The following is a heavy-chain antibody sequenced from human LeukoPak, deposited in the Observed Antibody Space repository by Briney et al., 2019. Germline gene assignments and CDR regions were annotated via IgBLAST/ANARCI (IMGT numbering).Heavy chain of an antibody. V-gene: IGHV3-48*03. Sequence: GGSLRLSCAASGFTFSTSEMNWVRQAPEKGLEWISYMTGTGHNIYYADSVKGRFTISRDSAKNSLYLQLNSLRAEDTAIYYCAKDGFHHYALDVWGQGTTVTVSS. D-gene: IGHD2-2*03. CDR2: MTGTGHNI. J-gene: IGHJ6*02. CDR3: AKDGFHHYALDV. CDR1: GFTFSTSE.